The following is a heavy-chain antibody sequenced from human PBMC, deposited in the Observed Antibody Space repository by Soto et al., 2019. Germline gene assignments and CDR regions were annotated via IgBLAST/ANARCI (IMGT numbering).Heavy chain of an antibody. CDR1: GGTFSSYA. J-gene: IGHJ6*02. V-gene: IGHV1-69*12. Sequence: QVQLVQSGAEVKKPGSSVKVSCKASGGTFSSYAISWVRQAPGQGLEWMGGIIPIFGTANYRPKFHGRVTTTADESTSRAYKALSSLRSEDRAVYYCATHFWRGQSMAYYYGMDVWGQGTTVTVSS. CDR3: ATHFWRGQSMAYYYGMDV. D-gene: IGHD3-3*02. CDR2: IIPIFGTA.